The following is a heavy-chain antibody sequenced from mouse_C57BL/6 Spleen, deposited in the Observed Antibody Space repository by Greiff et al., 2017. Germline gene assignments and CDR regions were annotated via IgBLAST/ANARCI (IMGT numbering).Heavy chain of an antibody. Sequence: VQLQQSGPELVKPGASVKISCKASGYTFTDYYMNWVKQSHGKSLEWIGDINPNNGGTSYNQKFKGKATLTVDKSSSTAYMELRSLTSEDSAVYYCARPHGSSFFAYWGQGTLVTVSA. CDR3: ARPHGSSFFAY. V-gene: IGHV1-26*01. CDR1: GYTFTDYY. J-gene: IGHJ3*01. D-gene: IGHD1-1*01. CDR2: INPNNGGT.